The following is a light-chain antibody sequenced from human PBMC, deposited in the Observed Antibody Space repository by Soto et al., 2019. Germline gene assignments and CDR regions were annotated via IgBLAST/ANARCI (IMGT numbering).Light chain of an antibody. CDR1: QSISSSS. CDR3: QQYGSSPRT. Sequence: IVLTQSPGTLSLSPGERATLSCRATQSISSSSLAWYQQKPGQAPRLLIYGASRRATGTPDRFSGSGSGTDFTLTISRLEPEDFAVYYCQQYGSSPRTFGQGTKVDIK. J-gene: IGKJ1*01. V-gene: IGKV3-20*01. CDR2: GAS.